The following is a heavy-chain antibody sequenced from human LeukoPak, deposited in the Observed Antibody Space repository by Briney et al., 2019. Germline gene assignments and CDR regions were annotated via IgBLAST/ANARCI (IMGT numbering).Heavy chain of an antibody. Sequence: GGSLRLSCAASGFTFNTYTMNWVRQAPGKGLEWLSFINTKSKSIYYADSVKGRFTISRDNAKNSLYLQMNSLRAEDTAVYYCARKTHGGPFDYWGQGTLVTVSS. J-gene: IGHJ4*02. D-gene: IGHD4-23*01. CDR1: GFTFNTYT. CDR3: ARKTHGGPFDY. CDR2: INTKSKSI. V-gene: IGHV3-48*04.